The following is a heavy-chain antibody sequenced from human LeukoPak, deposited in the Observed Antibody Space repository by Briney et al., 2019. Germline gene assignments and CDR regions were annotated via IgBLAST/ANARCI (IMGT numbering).Heavy chain of an antibody. CDR2: VYYSGST. D-gene: IGHD6-13*01. V-gene: IGHV4-59*01. Sequence: SETLSLTCTVSGGSISSYFWSWIRQPPGKGLEWIGYVYYSGSTNYNPSLESRVTISVDTSKKQFSLKLSSATAADTAVYYCARGVAAPGTGGLSWFDPWGQGTLVTVSS. CDR3: ARGVAAPGTGGLSWFDP. CDR1: GGSISSYF. J-gene: IGHJ5*02.